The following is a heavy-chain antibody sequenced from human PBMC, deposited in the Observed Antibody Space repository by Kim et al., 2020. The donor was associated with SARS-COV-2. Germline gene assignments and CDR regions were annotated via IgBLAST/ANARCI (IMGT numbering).Heavy chain of an antibody. J-gene: IGHJ4*02. V-gene: IGHV4-34*01. CDR2: INHSGST. D-gene: IGHD3-16*01. Sequence: SETLSLTCAVYGGSFSGYYWSWIRQPPGKGLEWIGEINHSGSTNYNPSLKSRVTISVDTSKNQFSLKLSSVTAADTAVYYCARGARYYDYVWGSYKPTHFDYWGQGTLVTVSS. CDR1: GGSFSGYY. CDR3: ARGARYYDYVWGSYKPTHFDY.